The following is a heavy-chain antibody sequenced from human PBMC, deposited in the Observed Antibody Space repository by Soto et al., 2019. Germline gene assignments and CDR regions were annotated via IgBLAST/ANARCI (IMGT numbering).Heavy chain of an antibody. CDR3: ARAGGVPNAFGI. V-gene: IGHV4-30-4*01. CDR1: GGSISSGDYY. D-gene: IGHD3-16*01. Sequence: SETLSLTCTVSGGSISSGDYYWSWIRQPPGKGLEWIGYIYYSGSTYYNPSLKSRVTISVDTSKNQFSLKLSSVTAADTAVYYCARAGGVPNAFGIWGQGTMVTVSS. J-gene: IGHJ3*02. CDR2: IYYSGST.